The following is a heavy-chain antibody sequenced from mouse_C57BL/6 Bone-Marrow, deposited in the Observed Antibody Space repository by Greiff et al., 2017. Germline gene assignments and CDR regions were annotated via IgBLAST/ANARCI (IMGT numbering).Heavy chain of an antibody. CDR1: GFTFTDYY. CDR3: ARDRGGWFAY. V-gene: IGHV7-3*01. J-gene: IGHJ3*01. Sequence: EVKLVESGGGLVQPGGSLSLSCAASGFTFTDYYMSWVRQPPGKALEWLGFIRNKANGYTTEYSASVKGRFTISRDNSESILYLQMNALGAEDSATYYCARDRGGWFAYWGQGTLVTVSA. CDR2: IRNKANGYTT.